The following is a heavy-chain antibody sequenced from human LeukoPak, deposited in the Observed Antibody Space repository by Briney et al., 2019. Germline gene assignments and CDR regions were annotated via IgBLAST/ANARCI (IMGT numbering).Heavy chain of an antibody. J-gene: IGHJ4*02. Sequence: GGSLRLSCAASGFTFSSYSMNWVRQAPGKGLEWVSSIISSSGYIHYADSVRGRFTISRDNAKNSLYLQMNSLRAEDTAVYYCARDTRGSGSFLDYWGQGTLVTVSS. CDR1: GFTFSSYS. D-gene: IGHD1-26*01. V-gene: IGHV3-21*01. CDR3: ARDTRGSGSFLDY. CDR2: IISSSGYI.